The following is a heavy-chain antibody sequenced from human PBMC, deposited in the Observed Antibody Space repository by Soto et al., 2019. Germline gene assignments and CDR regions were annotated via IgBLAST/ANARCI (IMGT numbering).Heavy chain of an antibody. CDR2: ISGSGGST. V-gene: IGHV3-23*01. CDR3: AKLLVPDYGENYFDY. J-gene: IGHJ4*02. Sequence: EVQLLESGGGLVQPGGSLRLSCAASGFTFSSYAMSWVRQAPGKGLEWVSAISGSGGSTYYADSVKGRFTISRDNSKNTLYLQMNRLRAEDTAVYYCAKLLVPDYGENYFDYWGQGTLVTVSS. D-gene: IGHD4-17*01. CDR1: GFTFSSYA.